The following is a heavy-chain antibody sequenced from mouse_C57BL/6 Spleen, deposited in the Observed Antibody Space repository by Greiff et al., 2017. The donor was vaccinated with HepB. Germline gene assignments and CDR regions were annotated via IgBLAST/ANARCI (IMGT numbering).Heavy chain of an antibody. CDR2: IDPSDSET. J-gene: IGHJ3*01. Sequence: QVQLQQPGAELVRPGSSVKLSCKASGYTFTSYWMHWVKQRPIQGLEWIGNIDPSDSETHYNQKFKDKATLTVDKSSSTAYMQLSSLTSEDSAVYYYARAIYCGSSQAWFDYWGQGTLVTVSA. D-gene: IGHD1-1*01. CDR3: ARAIYCGSSQAWFDY. V-gene: IGHV1-52*01. CDR1: GYTFTSYW.